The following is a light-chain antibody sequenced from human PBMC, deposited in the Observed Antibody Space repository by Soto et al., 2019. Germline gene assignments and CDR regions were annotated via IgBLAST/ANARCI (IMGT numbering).Light chain of an antibody. CDR3: AAWDDSLNGL. V-gene: IGLV1-44*01. CDR1: SSNIGSNT. CDR2: NNN. J-gene: IGLJ7*01. Sequence: QPVLTQPPSASGTPGQRVTISCSGSSSNIGSNTVNWYQQLPGTAPKLLIYNNNQRPSGVPDRFSGSKSGTSASLAISGLQSEDEADYYCAAWDDSLNGLFGGGTQLTVL.